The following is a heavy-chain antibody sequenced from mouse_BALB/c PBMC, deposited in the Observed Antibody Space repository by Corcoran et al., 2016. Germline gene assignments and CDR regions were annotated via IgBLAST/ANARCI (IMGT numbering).Heavy chain of an antibody. J-gene: IGHJ4*01. CDR3: ARRAYYGNLNAMDY. CDR2: INPSSGYT. D-gene: IGHD2-10*01. Sequence: QVQLQQSAAELARPGASVKMSCKASGYTFTSYTMHWVKQRPGQGLEWIGYINPSSGYTEYNQKFKDKTTLTADKSSSTAYMQLSSLTYEDSAVYYCARRAYYGNLNAMDYWGQGTSVTVSS. CDR1: GYTFTSYT. V-gene: IGHV1-4*02.